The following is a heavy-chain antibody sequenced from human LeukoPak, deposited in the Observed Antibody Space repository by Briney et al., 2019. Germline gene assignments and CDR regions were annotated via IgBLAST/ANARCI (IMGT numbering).Heavy chain of an antibody. CDR2: ISYDGSEE. D-gene: IGHD2-21*02. V-gene: IGHV3-30*03. Sequence: GGSLRLSCGASGFAFSSSTMSWVRQAPGKGLEWVAVISYDGSEEYYADSVKGRFTISRDNSKNTLSLRMNSLRSEDTAMYYCARVLGCGGDCYSDNDAFDIWGQGTMVTVSS. CDR1: GFAFSSST. J-gene: IGHJ3*02. CDR3: ARVLGCGGDCYSDNDAFDI.